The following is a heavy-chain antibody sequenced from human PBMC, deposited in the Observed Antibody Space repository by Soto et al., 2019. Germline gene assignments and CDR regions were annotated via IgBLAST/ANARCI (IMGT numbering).Heavy chain of an antibody. CDR3: ARDESYGYEENN. V-gene: IGHV1-69*08. J-gene: IGHJ4*02. Sequence: QVQLVQSGAEVKKPGSSVKVSCKASGGTFSSYTISWVRQAPGQGLEWMGRIIPILGIANYAQKFQGRVTITADNSTSTAYMELSSLRSEDTAAYYCARDESYGYEENNWGQGTLVTVSS. D-gene: IGHD5-12*01. CDR1: GGTFSSYT. CDR2: IIPILGIA.